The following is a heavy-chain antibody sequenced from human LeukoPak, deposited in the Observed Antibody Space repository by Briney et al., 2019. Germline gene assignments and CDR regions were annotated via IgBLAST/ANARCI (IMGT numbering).Heavy chain of an antibody. Sequence: SETLSLTCTVSGGSISSYYWSWIRQPPGKGLGWIGYIYYTGYTKYNASLKSRLTISVDTPKNQFSLKLSSVTAADTAVYYCARQRGWYYDFWSGYYNFDYWGQGTLVTVSS. J-gene: IGHJ4*02. D-gene: IGHD3-3*01. CDR3: ARQRGWYYDFWSGYYNFDY. CDR2: IYYTGYT. V-gene: IGHV4-59*08. CDR1: GGSISSYY.